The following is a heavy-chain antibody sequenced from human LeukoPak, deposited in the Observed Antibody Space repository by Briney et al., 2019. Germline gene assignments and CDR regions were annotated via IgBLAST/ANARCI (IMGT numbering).Heavy chain of an antibody. CDR3: AKQAYARSLGE. D-gene: IGHD2-8*01. Sequence: GGSLRLSCATSGFPFSDFSMSWVRQAPGKGLEWISTTNSGGTSTYYAESVKGRFTISRDNSKNTLYLQMSRLRVEDTAGYYCAKQAYARSLGEGGPGTLVSVSS. V-gene: IGHV3-23*01. CDR1: GFPFSDFS. J-gene: IGHJ4*02. CDR2: TNSGGTST.